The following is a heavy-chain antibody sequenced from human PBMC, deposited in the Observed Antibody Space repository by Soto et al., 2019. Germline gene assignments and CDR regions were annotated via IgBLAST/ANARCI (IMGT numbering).Heavy chain of an antibody. J-gene: IGHJ6*02. CDR3: AWGYCSSTSCYRPPYYYYGMDV. Sequence: ASVKVSCKASGYTFTSYYMHWVRQAPGQGLEWMGIINPSGGSTSSAQKFQGRVTMTRDTSTSTVYMELSSLRSEDTAVYYCAWGYCSSTSCYRPPYYYYGMDVWGQGTTVTVSS. V-gene: IGHV1-46*01. CDR1: GYTFTSYY. D-gene: IGHD2-2*02. CDR2: INPSGGST.